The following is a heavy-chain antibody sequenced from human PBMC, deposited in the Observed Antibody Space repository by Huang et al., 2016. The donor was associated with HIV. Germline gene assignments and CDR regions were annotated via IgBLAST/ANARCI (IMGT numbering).Heavy chain of an antibody. CDR2: VNHRGSA. CDR3: ARSLMGEDPFDI. Sequence: QVRLHQWGTGLLRPSETLSLTCAVYGGPLSGHYWGGVRLPPGGSLACLGEVNHRGSANYNPSLKRRLSMSIDTSKKQFALKLGSVTAADTALYYCARSLMGEDPFDIWGQGTLVTVSS. J-gene: IGHJ3*02. V-gene: IGHV4-34*01. D-gene: IGHD3-16*01. CDR1: GGPLSGHY.